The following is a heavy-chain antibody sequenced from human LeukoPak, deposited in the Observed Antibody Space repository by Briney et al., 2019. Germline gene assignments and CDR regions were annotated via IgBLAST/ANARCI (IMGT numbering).Heavy chain of an antibody. V-gene: IGHV3-30*18. Sequence: GSLRLSCAASGFTFSSYGMHWVRQAPGKGLEWVAVISYDGSNKYYADSVKGRFTISRDNSKNTLYLQMNSLRAEDTAVYYCAKEMGATGEYWYGYYFGYWGQGTLVTVSS. CDR3: AKEMGATGEYWYGYYFGY. D-gene: IGHD1-26*01. CDR2: ISYDGSNK. J-gene: IGHJ4*02. CDR1: GFTFSSYG.